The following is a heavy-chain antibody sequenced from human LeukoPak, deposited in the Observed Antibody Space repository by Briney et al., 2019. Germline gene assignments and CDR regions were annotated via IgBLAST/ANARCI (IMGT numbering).Heavy chain of an antibody. J-gene: IGHJ4*02. D-gene: IGHD2-2*02. V-gene: IGHV3-7*04. CDR2: INQDGSQI. Sequence: EGSLRLSCAASGFTFSSSYMNWVRQIPGKGLEWVANINQDGSQIYHVDSVKGRFTISRDNDKNSLYLQMNSLRAEDTAVYYCAKGLYMGGQGTLVTVSS. CDR1: GFTFSSSY. CDR3: AKGLYM.